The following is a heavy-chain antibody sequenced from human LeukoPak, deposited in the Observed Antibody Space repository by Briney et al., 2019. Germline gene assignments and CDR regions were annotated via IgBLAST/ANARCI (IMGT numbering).Heavy chain of an antibody. Sequence: GPLRLSCAASGFTFSSYSMNWVRQAPGTGLEWVSYISASSNTIYYADSVKGRFTISRDNAKNSLYLRMNSLRAEDTAVYYCARGDCSGGSCYLSLTAIDYWGQGTLVTVSS. CDR2: ISASSNTI. J-gene: IGHJ4*02. CDR1: GFTFSSYS. D-gene: IGHD2-15*01. V-gene: IGHV3-48*01. CDR3: ARGDCSGGSCYLSLTAIDY.